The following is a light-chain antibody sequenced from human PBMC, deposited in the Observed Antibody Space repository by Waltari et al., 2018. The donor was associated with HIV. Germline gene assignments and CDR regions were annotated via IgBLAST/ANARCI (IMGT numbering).Light chain of an antibody. Sequence: DIVMTPFPLSLPVTPGEPDSISCRSSQSLLHSNGYNYLDWYLQKPGQSPQLLIYLGSNRASGVPDRFSGSGSGTDFTLKISRVEAEDVGVYYCMQALQTPITFGQGTRLEIK. CDR3: MQALQTPIT. J-gene: IGKJ5*01. CDR2: LGS. CDR1: QSLLHSNGYNY. V-gene: IGKV2-28*01.